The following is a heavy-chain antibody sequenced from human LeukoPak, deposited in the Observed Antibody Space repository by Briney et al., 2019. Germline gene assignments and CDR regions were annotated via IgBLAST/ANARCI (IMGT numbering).Heavy chain of an antibody. D-gene: IGHD2-2*01. Sequence: ASVKVSCKVSGYTLTELSMHWVRQAPGKGLEWMGGFDPEDGETIYAQKFQGRVTMTEDTSTDTAYMELSSLRSEDTAVYYCARVGGRDCSSTSCYAGSDYWGQGTLVTVSS. J-gene: IGHJ4*02. V-gene: IGHV1-24*01. CDR3: ARVGGRDCSSTSCYAGSDY. CDR2: FDPEDGET. CDR1: GYTLTELS.